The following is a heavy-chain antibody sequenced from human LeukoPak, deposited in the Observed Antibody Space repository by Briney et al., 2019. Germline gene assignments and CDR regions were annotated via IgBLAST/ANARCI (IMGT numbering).Heavy chain of an antibody. J-gene: IGHJ4*02. CDR3: ASQSGYSYGYYY. Sequence: SETLSLTCTVSGGFISGYYWSWIRQPPGKGLEWIGYIYYSGSTNYNPSLKSRVTISVDTSKNQFSLKLSSVTAADTAVYYCASQSGYSYGYYYWGQGTLVTVSS. CDR2: IYYSGST. CDR1: GGFISGYY. V-gene: IGHV4-59*01. D-gene: IGHD5-18*01.